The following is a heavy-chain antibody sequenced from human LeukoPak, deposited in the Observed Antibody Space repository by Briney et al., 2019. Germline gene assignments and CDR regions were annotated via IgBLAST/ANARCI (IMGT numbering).Heavy chain of an antibody. CDR1: GFTFSSYS. CDR3: ARDRMGAI. V-gene: IGHV3-48*04. J-gene: IGHJ3*02. Sequence: GSLRLSCAASGFTFSSYSMNWVRQAPGKGLEWVSYISSSSSTIYYADSVKGRFTISRDNAKNSLYLQMNSLRAEDTAVYYCARDRMGAIWGQGTMVTVSS. D-gene: IGHD1-26*01. CDR2: ISSSSSTI.